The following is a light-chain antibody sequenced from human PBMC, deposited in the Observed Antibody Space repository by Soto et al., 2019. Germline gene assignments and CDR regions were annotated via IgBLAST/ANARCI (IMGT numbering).Light chain of an antibody. CDR3: QQSYSTLPIT. CDR1: QNITTY. V-gene: IGKV1-39*01. CDR2: AAS. Sequence: DIPMTQSPSSLSASVGDRVTITCRASQNITTYLNWYQQKPGTAPKLLIFAASSLQSGIPSRFSGSGSGTDFTLTISSLQPADFATYYCQQSYSTLPITFGGGTKVEIK. J-gene: IGKJ4*01.